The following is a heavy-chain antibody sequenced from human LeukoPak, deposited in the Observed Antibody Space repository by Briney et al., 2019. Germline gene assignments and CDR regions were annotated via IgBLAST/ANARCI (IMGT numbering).Heavy chain of an antibody. CDR3: ARATGTTNFDY. CDR2: INPNSGGT. CDR1: GYIFTGYY. Sequence: ASVKVSCKASGYIFTGYYMHWVRQAPGQGLEWMGWINPNSGGTNYAQKFQGWVTMTRDTSISTAYMELSRLRFDDTAVYYCARATGTTNFDYWGQGTLVTVSS. V-gene: IGHV1-2*04. D-gene: IGHD1-1*01. J-gene: IGHJ4*02.